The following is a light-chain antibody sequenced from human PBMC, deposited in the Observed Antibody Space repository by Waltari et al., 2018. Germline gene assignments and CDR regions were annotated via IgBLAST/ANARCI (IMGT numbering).Light chain of an antibody. Sequence: QSALTQPASVSGSPGQSITFSCTGDSSDVGGYNYVSWYQQQPGKAHRLMIYDVSIRPAGVANRFSGSKSGNTASLTISGLQAEDEADYYCSSYSRTSTLVVFGGGTKLAVL. J-gene: IGLJ2*01. CDR2: DVS. CDR1: SSDVGGYNY. CDR3: SSYSRTSTLVV. V-gene: IGLV2-14*03.